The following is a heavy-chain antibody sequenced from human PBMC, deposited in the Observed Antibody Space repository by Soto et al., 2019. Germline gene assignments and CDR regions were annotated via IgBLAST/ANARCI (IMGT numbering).Heavy chain of an antibody. CDR1: GDSVSSNSAA. Sequence: SQTLSLTCAISGDSVSSNSAAWNWIRRSPSRGLEWLGRTYYRSKWYNDYAVSVKSRITINPDTSKNQFSLQLNSVTPEDTAVYYCARDIVATITSYYYYMDVWGKGTTVTVSS. D-gene: IGHD5-12*01. V-gene: IGHV6-1*01. CDR2: TYYRSKWYN. CDR3: ARDIVATITSYYYYMDV. J-gene: IGHJ6*03.